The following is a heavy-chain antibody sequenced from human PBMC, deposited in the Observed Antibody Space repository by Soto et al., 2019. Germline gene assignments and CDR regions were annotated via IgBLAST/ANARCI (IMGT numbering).Heavy chain of an antibody. D-gene: IGHD4-17*01. Sequence: HPGGSLRLSCAASGFTFSSYWMSWVRQAPGKGLEWVANIKQDGSEKYYVDSVKGRFTISRDNAKNSMYLQMNSMRAEDTAVYYCARDRGDYDYYYYYYGMDVSGPGTTVTV. CDR3: ARDRGDYDYYYYYYGMDV. J-gene: IGHJ6*02. CDR1: GFTFSSYW. V-gene: IGHV3-7*01. CDR2: IKQDGSEK.